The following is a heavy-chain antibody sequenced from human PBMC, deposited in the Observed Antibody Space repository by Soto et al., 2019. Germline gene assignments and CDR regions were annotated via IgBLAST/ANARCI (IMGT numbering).Heavy chain of an antibody. CDR2: IWYDGSNK. CDR3: VRARRGVIAAQGYYYGMDV. J-gene: IGHJ6*02. V-gene: IGHV3-33*01. Sequence: QVQLVESGGGVVQPGRSLRLSCAASGFTFSSYGMHWVRQAPGKGLEWVAVIWYDGSNKYYADSVKGRFTISRDNSKNTLYLQMNSLRAEDTAVYYCVRARRGVIAAQGYYYGMDVWGQGTTVTVSS. D-gene: IGHD6-6*01. CDR1: GFTFSSYG.